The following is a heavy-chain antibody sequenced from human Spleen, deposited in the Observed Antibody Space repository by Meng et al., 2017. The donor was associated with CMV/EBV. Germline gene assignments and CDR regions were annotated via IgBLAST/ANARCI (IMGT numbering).Heavy chain of an antibody. Sequence: ASVKVSCKASGYTFTGYYMYWVRQAPGQGLEWMGWINPDSGGTNYAQKFQGRVTMTRDTSISTAYMELSRLRSDDTAVYYCARGRGANVATIGDYWGQGTLVTVSS. CDR3: ARGRGANVATIGDY. V-gene: IGHV1-2*02. CDR1: GYTFTGYY. CDR2: INPDSGGT. D-gene: IGHD5-12*01. J-gene: IGHJ4*02.